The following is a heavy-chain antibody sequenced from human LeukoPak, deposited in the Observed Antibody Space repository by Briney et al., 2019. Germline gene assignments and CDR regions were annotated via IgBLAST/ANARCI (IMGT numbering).Heavy chain of an antibody. D-gene: IGHD5-24*01. V-gene: IGHV1-18*01. Sequence: ASVTVSCKASGYTFTSYDVTWVRQAPGQGLEWMGWISAHNGNTNYAQKLLGRVIMTTDTSTSTAYMELRSLRSDDTAVYYCARESPRDYYFDYWGRGTLVSVSS. CDR1: GYTFTSYD. CDR2: ISAHNGNT. J-gene: IGHJ4*02. CDR3: ARESPRDYYFDY.